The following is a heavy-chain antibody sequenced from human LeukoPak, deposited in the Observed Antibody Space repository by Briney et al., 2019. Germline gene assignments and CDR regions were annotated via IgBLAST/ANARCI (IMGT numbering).Heavy chain of an antibody. CDR1: GGSFSGYD. Sequence: SETLSLTCSVYGGSFSGYDWSWIRQPPGKGLEWIGEINHSGSTNYNPSLKSRVTISVDTSENQFSLKLSSVTAADTAVYYCARGELAAQYYFDYWGQGTLVTVSS. CDR2: INHSGST. CDR3: ARGELAAQYYFDY. J-gene: IGHJ4*02. V-gene: IGHV4-34*01. D-gene: IGHD6-13*01.